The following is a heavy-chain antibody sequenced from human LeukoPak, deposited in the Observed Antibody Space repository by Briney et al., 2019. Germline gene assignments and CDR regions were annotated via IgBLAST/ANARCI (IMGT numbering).Heavy chain of an antibody. CDR2: ISSSSSYI. V-gene: IGHV3-21*01. J-gene: IGHJ4*02. CDR3: ARVFGSPAFDY. CDR1: GFTFSSYS. Sequence: GRSLRLSCAASGFTFSSYSMNWVRQAPGKGLEWVSSISSSSSYIYYADSVKGRFTISRDNAKNSLYLQMNSLRAEDTAVYYCARVFGSPAFDYWGQGTLVTVSS. D-gene: IGHD3-10*01.